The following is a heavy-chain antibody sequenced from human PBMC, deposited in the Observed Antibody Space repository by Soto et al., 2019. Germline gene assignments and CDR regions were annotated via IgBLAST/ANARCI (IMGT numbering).Heavy chain of an antibody. D-gene: IGHD6-19*01. Sequence: GGSLRLSCAASGFTFSSYAMHWVRQAPGKGLEWVAVISYDASNKYYADSVKGRFTISRDNSKNTLYLQMNSLRAEDTAVYYCARIPSSAVAGSGDGYWGQGTLVTVS. CDR2: ISYDASNK. V-gene: IGHV3-30-3*01. CDR3: ARIPSSAVAGSGDGY. J-gene: IGHJ4*02. CDR1: GFTFSSYA.